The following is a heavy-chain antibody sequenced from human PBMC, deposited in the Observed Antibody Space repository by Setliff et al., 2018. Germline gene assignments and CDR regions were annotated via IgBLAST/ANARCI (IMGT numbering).Heavy chain of an antibody. J-gene: IGHJ4*02. CDR2: TYISGST. D-gene: IGHD5-18*01. Sequence: PSETLSLTCTVSGGSISSGTYSWTWIRQPAGKGLEWIGRTYISGSTDYNPSLKSRVTMSVDRSKNQFSLKLSSVTAADTAVYYCARGGYSYGLGGFPLDYWGQGTLVTVSS. CDR3: ARGGYSYGLGGFPLDY. CDR1: GGSISSGTYS. V-gene: IGHV4-61*02.